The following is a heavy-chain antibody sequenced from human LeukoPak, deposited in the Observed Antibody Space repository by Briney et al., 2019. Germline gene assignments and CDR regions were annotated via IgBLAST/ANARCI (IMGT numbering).Heavy chain of an antibody. CDR3: ARDRELLSY. Sequence: ASVKVSCKASGYTFIGYYIHWVRQAPGQGLEWMGWINPNSGGTNYAQKLQGRVTMTRDTSISTAYMELSSPRSDDTAVYYCARDRELLSYWGQGTLVTVSS. J-gene: IGHJ4*02. CDR1: GYTFIGYY. CDR2: INPNSGGT. D-gene: IGHD1-26*01. V-gene: IGHV1-2*02.